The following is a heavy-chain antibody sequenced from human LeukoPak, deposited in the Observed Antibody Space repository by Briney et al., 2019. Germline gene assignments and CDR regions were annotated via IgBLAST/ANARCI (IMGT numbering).Heavy chain of an antibody. V-gene: IGHV6-1*01. CDR2: TYYRSNWYN. CDR3: ARFIVASGSFDY. CDR1: GDSVSSNSAA. D-gene: IGHD6-13*01. Sequence: SQTLSLTCAISGDSVSSNSAAWNWIRQSPSRGLEWLGRTYYRSNWYNDYAVPVKSRITINPDTSKNQFSLQLNSVTPEDTVIYYCARFIVASGSFDYWAQETLVTVS. J-gene: IGHJ4*02.